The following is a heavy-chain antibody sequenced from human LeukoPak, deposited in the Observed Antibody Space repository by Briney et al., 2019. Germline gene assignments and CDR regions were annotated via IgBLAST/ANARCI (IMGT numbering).Heavy chain of an antibody. V-gene: IGHV4-38-2*02. CDR2: IYHSGST. CDR3: ATQYYYDSSGSAFDI. J-gene: IGHJ3*02. Sequence: PSETLSLTCTVSGYSISSGYYWGWIRQPPGKGLEWIVSIYHSGSTYYNPSLKSRVTISVDTSKNQFSLKLSSVTAADTAVYYCATQYYYDSSGSAFDIWGQGTMVTVSS. CDR1: GYSISSGYY. D-gene: IGHD3-22*01.